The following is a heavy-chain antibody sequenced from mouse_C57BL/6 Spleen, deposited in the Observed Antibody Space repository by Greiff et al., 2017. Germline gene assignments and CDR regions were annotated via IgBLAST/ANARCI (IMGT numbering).Heavy chain of an antibody. CDR2: IYPGDGDT. CDR1: GYAFSSSW. V-gene: IGHV1-82*01. CDR3: AREVYYYVSSPYSMDY. Sequence: QVQLQQSGPELVKPGASVKISCKASGYAFSSSWMNWVKQRPGKGLEWIGRIYPGDGDTNYNRKFKGKATLTADKSSSTAYMQLSSLTSEDSAVYFCAREVYYYVSSPYSMDYWGQGTSVTVSS. J-gene: IGHJ4*01. D-gene: IGHD1-1*01.